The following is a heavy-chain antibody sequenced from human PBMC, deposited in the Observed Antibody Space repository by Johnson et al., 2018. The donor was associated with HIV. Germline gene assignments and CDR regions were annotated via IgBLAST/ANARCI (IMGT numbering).Heavy chain of an antibody. V-gene: IGHV3-11*04. CDR1: GFTFSDYY. CDR3: ARDGSSSSWNAFDI. D-gene: IGHD6-6*01. CDR2: ISSSASTI. Sequence: QVQLVESGGGVVRPGGSLRLSCAASGFTFSDYYMSWIRQAPGKGLEWVSYISSSASTIYYADSVKGRFTISRDNAKNSLALQMNSLRAEDTAVYYCARDGSSSSWNAFDIWGQGTMVTVSS. J-gene: IGHJ3*02.